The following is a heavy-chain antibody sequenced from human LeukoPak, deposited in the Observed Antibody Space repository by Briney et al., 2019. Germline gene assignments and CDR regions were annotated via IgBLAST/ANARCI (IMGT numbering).Heavy chain of an antibody. CDR2: IYYSGST. Sequence: SETLSLTCTVSGGSISSYYWSWIRQPPGKGLEWIGYIYYSGSTNYNPSLKSRVTISVDTSKNQFSLKLSSVTAADTAVYYCARLLWFGETLGGYFDYWGQGTLVTVSS. CDR3: ARLLWFGETLGGYFDY. CDR1: GGSISSYY. D-gene: IGHD3-10*01. V-gene: IGHV4-59*01. J-gene: IGHJ4*02.